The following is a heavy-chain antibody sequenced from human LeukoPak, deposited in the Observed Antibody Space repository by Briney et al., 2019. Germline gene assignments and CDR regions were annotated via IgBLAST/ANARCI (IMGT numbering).Heavy chain of an antibody. Sequence: GGSLRLSCAASGFSFSRYSMNWVRQAPGKRLEWVSYISSGTSTIYYADSVKGRFTISRDNAMNSLSLQMNSLRAEDTAVYYCARGTSSSDYSRLYYFDYWGQGTLVTVSS. CDR1: GFSFSRYS. J-gene: IGHJ4*02. CDR3: ARGTSSSDYSRLYYFDY. D-gene: IGHD3-22*01. V-gene: IGHV3-48*01. CDR2: ISSGTSTI.